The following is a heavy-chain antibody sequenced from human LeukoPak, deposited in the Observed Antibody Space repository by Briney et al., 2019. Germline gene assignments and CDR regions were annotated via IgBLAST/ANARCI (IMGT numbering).Heavy chain of an antibody. Sequence: GGSLRLSCAASGFSFRSYAMSWVRQAPGKGLEWVSGISDHGGSTYHADSVKGRFTISRDNSKNTVYLQMNSLRAEDTAVYYCARGPGYSSSDGFHWGQGTLVTVSS. CDR3: ARGPGYSSSDGFH. J-gene: IGHJ4*02. CDR2: ISDHGGST. V-gene: IGHV3-23*01. D-gene: IGHD6-13*01. CDR1: GFSFRSYA.